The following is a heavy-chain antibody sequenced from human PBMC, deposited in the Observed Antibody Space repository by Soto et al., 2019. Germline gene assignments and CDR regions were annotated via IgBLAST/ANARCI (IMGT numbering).Heavy chain of an antibody. V-gene: IGHV3-30*18. CDR1: DFTFGSYG. CDR3: AKDYLPRPTTVTTCIGY. J-gene: IGHJ4*02. D-gene: IGHD4-17*01. CDR2: MSFDGSNR. Sequence: QVQLVESGGNVVQPGRSLRLSCAGSDFTFGSYGMHWVRQAPGKGLEWVAVMSFDGSNRYYADSVKGRFTISRDNSKNTLYLQMNSLRAEDTAMYYCAKDYLPRPTTVTTCIGYWGQGTLVTVSS.